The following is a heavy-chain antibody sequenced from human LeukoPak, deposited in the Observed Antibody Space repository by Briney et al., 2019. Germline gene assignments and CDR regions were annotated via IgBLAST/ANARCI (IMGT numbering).Heavy chain of an antibody. J-gene: IGHJ3*02. CDR2: IYHSGST. CDR1: GGSISNYY. Sequence: MSSETLSLTCTVSGGSISNYYWSWIRQPPGKGLEWIGSIYHSGSTYYNPSLKSRVTISVDTSKNQFSLKLSSVTAADTAVYYCARDRTRLLWFGELAGDDAFDIWGQGTMVTVSS. D-gene: IGHD3-10*01. V-gene: IGHV4-38-2*02. CDR3: ARDRTRLLWFGELAGDDAFDI.